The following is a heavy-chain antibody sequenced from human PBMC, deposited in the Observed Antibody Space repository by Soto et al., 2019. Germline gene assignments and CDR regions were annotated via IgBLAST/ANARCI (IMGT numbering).Heavy chain of an antibody. Sequence: ASVKVSCKASGYIFTNFGISGVRQAPGQGLEWMGWISAYNGDTNYAQKLQGRVTVTRDTSTSTAYMELRSLTSDDTAVYYCAREGNYRKLYYYSVMDVWGKGTTVTVSS. V-gene: IGHV1-18*01. D-gene: IGHD4-4*01. CDR3: AREGNYRKLYYYSVMDV. CDR1: GYIFTNFG. J-gene: IGHJ6*04. CDR2: ISAYNGDT.